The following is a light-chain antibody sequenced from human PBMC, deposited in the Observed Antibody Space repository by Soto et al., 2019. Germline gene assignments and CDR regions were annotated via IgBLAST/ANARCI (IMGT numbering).Light chain of an antibody. Sequence: QSALTQPASVSGSPGQSITISCTGASSDVGAFNYVSWYQQHPGKAPKLLIYEVSNRPSGLSNRFSGSKSGNTASLTISGLQAEDEADYYCSSYTSSTTRVFGRGTKLTVL. CDR1: SSDVGAFNY. CDR3: SSYTSSTTRV. CDR2: EVS. V-gene: IGLV2-14*01. J-gene: IGLJ2*01.